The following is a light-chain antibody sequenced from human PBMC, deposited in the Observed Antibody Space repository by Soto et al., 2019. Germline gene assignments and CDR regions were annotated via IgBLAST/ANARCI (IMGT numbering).Light chain of an antibody. V-gene: IGKV1-27*01. CDR1: QGSSNY. J-gene: IGKJ4*01. CDR3: QKYNSAPLT. Sequence: DIQMTQSPSSLSASVGDRVTITCRASQGSSNYLAWYQQRPGKVPKLLIYAASTLQSGVPSRLSDSAYGAHFTVTASSLKPEDVGTDYCQKYNSAPLTFGEVTRXDMK. CDR2: AAS.